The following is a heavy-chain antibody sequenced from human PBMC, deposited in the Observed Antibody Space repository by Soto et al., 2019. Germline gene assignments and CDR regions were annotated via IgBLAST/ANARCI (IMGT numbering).Heavy chain of an antibody. Sequence: PSETLSLTCTVSGGSISSSSYYWGWIRQPPGKGLEWIGSIFYSGSTYYNPSLKSRVTISVDTSKNQFSLKLSSVTAADTAMHYCACFFSELYFNDIESSEMDTLGQGTAVTVSS. CDR2: IFYSGST. CDR1: GGSISSSSYY. J-gene: IGHJ6*02. D-gene: IGHD2-15*01. CDR3: ACFFSELYFNDIESSEMDT. V-gene: IGHV4-39*01.